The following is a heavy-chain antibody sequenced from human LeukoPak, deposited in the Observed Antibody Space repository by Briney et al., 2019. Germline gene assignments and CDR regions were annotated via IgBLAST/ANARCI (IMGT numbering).Heavy chain of an antibody. CDR1: GGSISTSNYY. J-gene: IGHJ4*02. CDR3: ARGDAAAAAKVDY. V-gene: IGHV4-39*07. Sequence: SETLSLTCTVSGGSISTSNYYWAWIRQPPGKGLEWIGSIYHTGSTYYNPSLKSRFTISVDTSKNQFSLKLSSVTAADTAVYYCARGDAAAAAKVDYWGQGTLVTVSS. CDR2: IYHTGST. D-gene: IGHD6-25*01.